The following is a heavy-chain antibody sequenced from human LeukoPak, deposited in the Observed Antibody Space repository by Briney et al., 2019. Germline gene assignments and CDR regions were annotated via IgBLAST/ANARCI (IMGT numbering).Heavy chain of an antibody. Sequence: PETLSLTCAVYGGSFSGYSWNWIRQPPVKGLEWIGEINHSGGTNYNPSLKSRVTISVDTSKKQFSLKLSSVTAADTAVYYCARGVDYYGVWGQGTLVTVSS. CDR3: ARGVDYYGV. CDR2: INHSGGT. CDR1: GGSFSGYS. J-gene: IGHJ4*02. V-gene: IGHV4-34*01. D-gene: IGHD3-10*01.